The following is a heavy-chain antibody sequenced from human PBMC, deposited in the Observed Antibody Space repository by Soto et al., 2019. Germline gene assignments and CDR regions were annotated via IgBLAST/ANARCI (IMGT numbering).Heavy chain of an antibody. V-gene: IGHV1-18*01. CDR1: GYIFTSND. J-gene: IGHJ4*02. D-gene: IGHD3-10*01. Sequence: QVQFAQSGAEVKEPGDSVKVSCRASGYIFTSNDITWVRQAPGQGLEWMGWIRVRNGDTHYAPKFRGRVTVTRDTSTSTAYMELRSLRSDDTAVYYWAGESRTWVDGVIGPGDYWGQGTLVTVSS. CDR3: AGESRTWVDGVIGPGDY. CDR2: IRVRNGDT.